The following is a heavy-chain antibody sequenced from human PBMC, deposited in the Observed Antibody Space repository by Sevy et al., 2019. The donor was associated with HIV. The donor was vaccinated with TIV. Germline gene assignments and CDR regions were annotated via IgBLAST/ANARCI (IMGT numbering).Heavy chain of an antibody. CDR3: ASTRDYYGSGSSFSHWFDP. V-gene: IGHV4-39*01. CDR1: GGSISSRSSY. J-gene: IGHJ5*02. CDR2: IYYSGRT. Sequence: SETLSLTCTVSGGSISSRSSYWGWIRQPPGKGLEWIGSIYYSGRTYSNPSLKSRLTMSVDTSMNLFSRKLSSVTAADTAVYYCASTRDYYGSGSSFSHWFDPWGQGILVTVSS. D-gene: IGHD3-10*01.